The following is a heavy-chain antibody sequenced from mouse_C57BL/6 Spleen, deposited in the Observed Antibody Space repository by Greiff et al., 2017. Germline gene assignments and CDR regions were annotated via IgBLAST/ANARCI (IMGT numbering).Heavy chain of an antibody. CDR3: ARYPLYGNYDYYAMDY. D-gene: IGHD2-1*01. CDR1: GYAFSSYW. V-gene: IGHV1-80*01. CDR2: IYPGDGDT. J-gene: IGHJ4*01. Sequence: QVQLKQSGAELVKPGASVKISCKASGYAFSSYWMNWVKQRPGKGLEWIGQIYPGDGDTNYNGKFKGKATLTADKSSSTAYMQLSSLTSEDSAVYFCARYPLYGNYDYYAMDYWGQGTSVTVSS.